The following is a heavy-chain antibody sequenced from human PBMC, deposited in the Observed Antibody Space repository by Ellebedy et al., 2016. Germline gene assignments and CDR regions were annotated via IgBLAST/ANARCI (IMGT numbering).Heavy chain of an antibody. V-gene: IGHV3-30*03. CDR3: ARGVGGTSLNWFDP. CDR2: IAPGENIQ. J-gene: IGHJ5*02. CDR1: GLTLSTRV. D-gene: IGHD3-16*01. Sequence: GGSLRLXXTGSGLTLSTRVMHWVRQAPGKGLEWVAVIAPGENIQNYVDSVKGRFTISRDNPKNSLYLQMNSLRAEDTAVYYCARGVGGTSLNWFDPWGQGTLVIVSS.